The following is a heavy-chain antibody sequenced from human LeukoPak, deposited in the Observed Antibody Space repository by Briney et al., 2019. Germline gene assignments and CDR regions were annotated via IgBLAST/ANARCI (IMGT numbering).Heavy chain of an antibody. CDR2: IYSGGST. CDR3: ARDSGYDSVNYYYYYGMDV. D-gene: IGHD5-12*01. CDR1: GFTVSSNY. J-gene: IGHJ6*02. V-gene: IGHV3-53*01. Sequence: TGGSLRLSCVASGFTVSSNYMSWVRQAPGKGLEWVSVIYSGGSTYYADSVKGRFTISRDNSKNTLYLQMNSLRAEDTAVYYCARDSGYDSVNYYYYYGMDVWGQGTTVTVSS.